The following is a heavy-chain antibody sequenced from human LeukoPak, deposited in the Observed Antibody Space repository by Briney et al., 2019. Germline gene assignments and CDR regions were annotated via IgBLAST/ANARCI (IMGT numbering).Heavy chain of an antibody. D-gene: IGHD3-10*01. CDR2: IYFGGTT. CDR1: GGSISSSGYY. J-gene: IGHJ5*02. CDR3: ARDGQGDNWFDP. Sequence: PSETLSLTCTVSGGSISSSGYYWGWIRQSPGKGLEWIGSIYFGGTTNYNPSLRSRVTISVDTSKNQFSLKLSSVTAADTAVYYCARDGQGDNWFDPWGQGTLVTVSS. V-gene: IGHV4-39*02.